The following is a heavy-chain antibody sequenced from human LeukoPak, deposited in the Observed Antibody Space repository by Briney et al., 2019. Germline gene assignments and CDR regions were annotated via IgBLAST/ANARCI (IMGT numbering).Heavy chain of an antibody. Sequence: GGSLRLSCAASGFTFSSYWMSWVRQAPGKGLEWMANIKQDGSEKYYVDSVKGRFTISRDNAKNSLYLQMNSLRAEDTAVYYCASRYYDFWSGYYYWGQGTLVTVSS. V-gene: IGHV3-7*01. D-gene: IGHD3-3*01. J-gene: IGHJ4*02. CDR2: IKQDGSEK. CDR3: ASRYYDFWSGYYY. CDR1: GFTFSSYW.